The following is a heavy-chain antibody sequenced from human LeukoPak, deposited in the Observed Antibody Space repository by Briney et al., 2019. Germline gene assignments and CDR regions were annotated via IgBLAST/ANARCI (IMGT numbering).Heavy chain of an antibody. CDR2: IYPGDSNT. V-gene: IGHV5-51*01. J-gene: IGHJ4*02. CDR3: ASHYETTGYFAFDQ. Sequence: GESLKISCRTSGYRFSNYWMGWVRQMPGKGLEWMAIIYPGDSNTKYSPSFQGQVTISADKSTSTAFLQWVSLKASDTAMYYCASHYETTGYFAFDQWGQGTLVTVSS. D-gene: IGHD3-22*01. CDR1: GYRFSNYW.